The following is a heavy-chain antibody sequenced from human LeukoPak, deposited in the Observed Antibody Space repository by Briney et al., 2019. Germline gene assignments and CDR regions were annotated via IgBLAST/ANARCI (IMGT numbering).Heavy chain of an antibody. CDR1: RFTFSNYA. J-gene: IGHJ4*02. CDR3: ARAMVVVVPAAM. V-gene: IGHV3-30-3*01. D-gene: IGHD2-2*01. Sequence: GGSLRLSCAASRFTFSNYAMHWVRQAPGKGLAWVAVISYDGNSKSYANSVKGRFTISRDNSKNTLYLQMNSLRPDDTAVYYCARAMVVVVPAAMWGQGTLVTVSS. CDR2: ISYDGNSK.